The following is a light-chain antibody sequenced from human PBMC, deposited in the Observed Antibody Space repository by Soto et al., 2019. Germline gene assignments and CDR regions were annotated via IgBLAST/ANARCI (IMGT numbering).Light chain of an antibody. Sequence: DIQLTQSPSTLSASVGDRVTIPCRASQSISSWLAWYQQKPGTAPKLLIYDASSLESGVPSRFRGSGSGTEFTHTISSLQPDDFATYYCQQYNSYSWTFGQGTKV. CDR3: QQYNSYSWT. J-gene: IGKJ1*01. V-gene: IGKV1-5*01. CDR2: DAS. CDR1: QSISSW.